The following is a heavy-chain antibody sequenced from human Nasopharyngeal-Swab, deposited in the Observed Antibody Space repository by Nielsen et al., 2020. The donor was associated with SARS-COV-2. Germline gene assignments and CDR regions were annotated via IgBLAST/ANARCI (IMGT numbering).Heavy chain of an antibody. CDR1: GGSISSYY. V-gene: IGHV4-39*01. Sequence: SETLSLTCTVSGGSISSYYWGWIRQPPGKGLEWIGSIYYSGSTYYNPSLKSRVTISVDPSKNQFSLKLSSVTAADTAVYYCARRRGGGGSGSFLYWGQGTLVTVSS. D-gene: IGHD3-10*01. J-gene: IGHJ4*02. CDR2: IYYSGST. CDR3: ARRRGGGGSGSFLY.